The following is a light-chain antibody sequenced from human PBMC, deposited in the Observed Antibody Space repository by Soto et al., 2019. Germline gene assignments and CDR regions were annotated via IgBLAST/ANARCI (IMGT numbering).Light chain of an antibody. J-gene: IGLJ3*02. CDR3: SSYSISSTSWV. CDR2: EVR. CDR1: SSDIGGSKF. Sequence: QSALTQPASVSGSPGQSITISCTGTSSDIGGSKFVSWYQQHPGEAPKLMIFEVRNRPSGVSNRFSGSKSDNTASLTISGLQTEDEADYYCSSYSISSTSWVFGGGTKLTVL. V-gene: IGLV2-14*01.